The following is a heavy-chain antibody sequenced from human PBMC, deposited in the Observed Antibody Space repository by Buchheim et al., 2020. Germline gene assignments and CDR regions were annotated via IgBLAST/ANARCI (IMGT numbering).Heavy chain of an antibody. D-gene: IGHD3-16*01. Sequence: EVQLVESGGTLVQPGGSLRLSCVASGFSFSDYYMDWVRQAQGKGLEWVGRTRKKTNGYSTEYVASVKGRFTISRDDYRDSGYLQMNSLKTEDTAVYYCTKVGSLYYYGCDVWGQGTT. CDR1: GFSFSDYY. V-gene: IGHV3-72*01. CDR2: TRKKTNGYST. CDR3: TKVGSLYYYGCDV. J-gene: IGHJ6*02.